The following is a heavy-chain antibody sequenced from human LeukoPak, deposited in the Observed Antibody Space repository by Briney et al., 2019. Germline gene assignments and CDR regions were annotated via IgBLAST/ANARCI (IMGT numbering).Heavy chain of an antibody. J-gene: IGHJ4*02. CDR1: GYSFTSYD. D-gene: IGHD3-10*01. V-gene: IGHV1-8*01. CDR3: ARDAPSPGLWFGELGY. Sequence: GASVKVSCKASGYSFTSYDINWVRQATGQGLEWMGWMNPNSGNTGYAQKFQGRVTMTRNTSISTAYMELSSLRSEDAAVYYCARDAPSPGLWFGELGYWGQGTLVTVSS. CDR2: MNPNSGNT.